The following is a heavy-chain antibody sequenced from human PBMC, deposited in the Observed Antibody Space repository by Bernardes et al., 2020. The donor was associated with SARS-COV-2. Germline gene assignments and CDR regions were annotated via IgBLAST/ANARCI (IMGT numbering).Heavy chain of an antibody. Sequence: SETLSLTCTVSGDSISSHNYYWGWIRQPPGKGPEWLGNIHYTGITSYNPSLNSRVTMSVDTSKNQFSLRLSSVTAADTAVYYCARHDGPPLVVQFLERSYRFDPWGQGTLVTVSS. CDR2: IHYTGIT. D-gene: IGHD3-3*01. CDR3: ARHDGPPLVVQFLERSYRFDP. J-gene: IGHJ5*02. CDR1: GDSISSHNYY. V-gene: IGHV4-39*01.